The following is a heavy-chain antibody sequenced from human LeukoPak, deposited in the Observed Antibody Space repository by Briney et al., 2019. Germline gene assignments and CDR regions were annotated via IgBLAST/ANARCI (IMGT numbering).Heavy chain of an antibody. V-gene: IGHV4-59*01. J-gene: IGHJ6*03. Sequence: SETLSLTCTVSGGSISSYYWTWIRQPPGKGLEWIGYIHYSGSTHYNPSLKSRVTISVDTSKNQVSLKLRSVTAADTAVYYCARTTEGYAGGPGYSYYYYMDVWGKGTTVTISS. D-gene: IGHD5-12*01. CDR2: IHYSGST. CDR3: ARTTEGYAGGPGYSYYYYMDV. CDR1: GGSISSYY.